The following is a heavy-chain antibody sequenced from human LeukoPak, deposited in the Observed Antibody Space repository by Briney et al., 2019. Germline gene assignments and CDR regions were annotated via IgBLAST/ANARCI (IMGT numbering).Heavy chain of an antibody. CDR1: GGSVSSGSYY. Sequence: PSETLSLTCTVSGGSVSSGSYYWSWIRPPPGKGLEWIGYIYYSGSTNYNPSLKSRVTISVDTSKNQFSLKLSSVTAADTAVYYCARVPRITMVRGVIMGWFDPWGQGTLVTVSS. D-gene: IGHD3-10*01. J-gene: IGHJ5*02. CDR2: IYYSGST. V-gene: IGHV4-61*01. CDR3: ARVPRITMVRGVIMGWFDP.